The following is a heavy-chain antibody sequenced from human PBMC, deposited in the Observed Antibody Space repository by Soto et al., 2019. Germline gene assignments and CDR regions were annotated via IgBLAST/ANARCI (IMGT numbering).Heavy chain of an antibody. Sequence: PGGSLRLSCAASGFTFDSYWMSWVRQAPGKGLEWVANIKLDGSEKYYVDSVKGRFTISRDNAKNSLYLQMNSLRAEDTAVYYCARSFSTSWYNWFDPWGQGTLVTVSS. J-gene: IGHJ5*02. V-gene: IGHV3-7*03. CDR1: GFTFDSYW. D-gene: IGHD2-2*01. CDR3: ARSFSTSWYNWFDP. CDR2: IKLDGSEK.